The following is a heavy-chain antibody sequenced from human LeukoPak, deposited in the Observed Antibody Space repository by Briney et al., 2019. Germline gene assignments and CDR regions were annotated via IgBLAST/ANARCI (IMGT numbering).Heavy chain of an antibody. D-gene: IGHD3-16*02. CDR1: GFTFSSYA. Sequence: QPGGSLRLSCAASGFTFSSYAMSWVRQAPGKGLEWVSAISGSGGSTYYADSVKGRFTISRDNSKNTLYLQMNSLRAEDTAVYYCAKDLVPSVFPDYVWGSYRTDYWGQGTLVTVSS. J-gene: IGHJ4*02. V-gene: IGHV3-23*01. CDR3: AKDLVPSVFPDYVWGSYRTDY. CDR2: ISGSGGST.